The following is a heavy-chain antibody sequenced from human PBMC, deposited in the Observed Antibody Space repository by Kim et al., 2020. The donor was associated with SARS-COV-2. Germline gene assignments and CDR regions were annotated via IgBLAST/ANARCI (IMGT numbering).Heavy chain of an antibody. D-gene: IGHD2-2*01. J-gene: IGHJ4*02. V-gene: IGHV4-31*02. CDR3: ARILLVVGSYYFDY. Sequence: NPSLKSRGTISVDTSKNQFSLKLSSVTAADTAVYYCARILLVVGSYYFDYWGQGTLVTVSS.